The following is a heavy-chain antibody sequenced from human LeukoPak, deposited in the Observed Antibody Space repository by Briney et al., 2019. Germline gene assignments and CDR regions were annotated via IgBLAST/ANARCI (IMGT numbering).Heavy chain of an antibody. CDR1: GFTFSRYS. CDR2: ISIGSTYT. Sequence: GGSLRLSCAASGFTFSRYSMNWVRQAPGKGLEWVSSISIGSTYTYYADSVKGRFTISRDNAKNSLYLQMNSLRAEDTAIYYCAKATVTSCIGAFCYPFDSWGQGTLVTVSS. D-gene: IGHD2-15*01. J-gene: IGHJ4*02. V-gene: IGHV3-21*04. CDR3: AKATVTSCIGAFCYPFDS.